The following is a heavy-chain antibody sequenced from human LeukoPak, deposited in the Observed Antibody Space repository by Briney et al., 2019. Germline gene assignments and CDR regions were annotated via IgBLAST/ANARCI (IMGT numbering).Heavy chain of an antibody. CDR3: ARGGSVVVPAALRLFDY. D-gene: IGHD2-2*01. V-gene: IGHV3-7*03. CDR2: IKQDGSEK. J-gene: IGHJ4*02. CDR1: GFTFSSYW. Sequence: PGGSLRLSCAASGFTFSSYWMSWVRQAPGKGLEWVANIKQDGSEKYYVDSVKGRFTISRDNAKNSLYLQMNSLRAEHTAVYYCARGGSVVVPAALRLFDYWGQGTLVTVSS.